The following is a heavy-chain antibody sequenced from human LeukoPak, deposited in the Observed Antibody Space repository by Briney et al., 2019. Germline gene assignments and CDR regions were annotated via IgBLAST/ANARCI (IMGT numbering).Heavy chain of an antibody. CDR1: GFTFSSYA. CDR2: IWSDGSNQ. D-gene: IGHD6-6*01. J-gene: IGHJ4*02. V-gene: IGHV3-33*08. Sequence: PGGSLRLSCAASGFTFSSYAMYWVRQAPGKGLEWVAVIWSDGSNQYYADSVKGRFAISRDNSKNTLDLQMNSLRPEDTAIYYCARDFSSSSAFDYWGQGTLVTVSS. CDR3: ARDFSSSSAFDY.